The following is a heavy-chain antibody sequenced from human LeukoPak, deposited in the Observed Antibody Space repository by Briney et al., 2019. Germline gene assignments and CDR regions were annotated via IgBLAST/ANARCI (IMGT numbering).Heavy chain of an antibody. D-gene: IGHD3-22*01. CDR1: GVTLSDHH. Sequence: GGSLRLSCAASGVTLSDHHVDWVRQAPGKGLEWVGRTRDKARGYRTEYAASVKDRFTISRDDSKTLVYLQMSSLKIEDTAVYYCARDGQEGDNSAFDIWGQGTVVTVYS. CDR2: TRDKARGYRT. V-gene: IGHV3-72*01. J-gene: IGHJ3*02. CDR3: ARDGQEGDNSAFDI.